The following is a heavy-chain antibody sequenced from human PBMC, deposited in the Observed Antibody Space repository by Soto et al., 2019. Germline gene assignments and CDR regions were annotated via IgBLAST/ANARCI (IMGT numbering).Heavy chain of an antibody. CDR3: ARVASITADY. J-gene: IGHJ4*02. Sequence: QVQLVQSGVEAKKPGASVKVSCKASGCTFTTYGITWVRQAPGQGLEWMGWISAHNGNTNYAQKFQGRVTMTTDTSTSTAYMELRSLRSDDTAVYYCARVASITADYWGQGTLVTVSS. CDR2: ISAHNGNT. V-gene: IGHV1-18*01. CDR1: GCTFTTYG.